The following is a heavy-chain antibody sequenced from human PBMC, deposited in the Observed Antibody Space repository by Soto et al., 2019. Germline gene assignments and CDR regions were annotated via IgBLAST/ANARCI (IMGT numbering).Heavy chain of an antibody. CDR2: IKQDEGER. CDR1: GFTFSGFW. J-gene: IGHJ4*02. CDR3: KTGGSRIVSGYHPSFSGY. D-gene: IGHD3-22*01. Sequence: GGSLRLSCAASGFTFSGFWMSWVRQAPGKGLQWVANIKQDEGERYYADSVKGRFTISRDNSKNTLYLQMNSLRAEDTAVYYFKTGGSRIVSGYHPSFSGYWGKGTLVTVSS. V-gene: IGHV3-7*02.